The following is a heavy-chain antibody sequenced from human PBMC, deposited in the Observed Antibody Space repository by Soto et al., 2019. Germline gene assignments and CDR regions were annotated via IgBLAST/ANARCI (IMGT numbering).Heavy chain of an antibody. V-gene: IGHV4-59*01. J-gene: IGHJ3*02. Sequence: SETLSLTCTVSGGSISSYYWSWIRQPPGKGLEWIGYIYYSGSTNYNPSLKSRVTISVDTSKNQFSLKLSSVTAADTAVYYCASHSRGWYRDVFDIWGQGTMVTVSS. CDR2: IYYSGST. D-gene: IGHD6-19*01. CDR1: GGSISSYY. CDR3: ASHSRGWYRDVFDI.